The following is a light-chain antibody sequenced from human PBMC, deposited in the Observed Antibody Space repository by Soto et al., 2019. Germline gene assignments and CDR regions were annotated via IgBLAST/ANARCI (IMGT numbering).Light chain of an antibody. CDR2: WAS. J-gene: IGKJ2*01. CDR1: QSVLYSSNNKNY. V-gene: IGKV4-1*01. CDR3: QQYYSTPPYT. Sequence: IVMTQSPDSLAVSLGERATINCKSSQSVLYSSNNKNYLAWYRQKPGQPPKLLIYWASIRESGVPDRISGSGSGTDFTLTISSLRAEDVAVYYCQQYYSTPPYTFGQGTKLEIK.